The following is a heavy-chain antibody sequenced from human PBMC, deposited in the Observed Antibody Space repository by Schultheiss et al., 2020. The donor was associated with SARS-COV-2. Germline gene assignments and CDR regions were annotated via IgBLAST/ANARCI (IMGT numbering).Heavy chain of an antibody. CDR1: GFTFSSYA. CDR3: ATGTTPRLPNY. CDR2: ISDDGSNQ. Sequence: GGSLRLSCAASGFTFSSYAMHWVRQAPGKGLEWVAVISDDGSNQYYADSVKGRFTISRDNSKNTLYLQMNSLRAEDAAVYYCATGTTPRLPNYWGQGTLVTVSS. D-gene: IGHD4-11*01. J-gene: IGHJ4*02. V-gene: IGHV3-30*04.